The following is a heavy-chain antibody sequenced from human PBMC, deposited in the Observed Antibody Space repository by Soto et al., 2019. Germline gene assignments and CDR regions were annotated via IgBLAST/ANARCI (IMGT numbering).Heavy chain of an antibody. J-gene: IGHJ4*02. CDR3: AKGRYFDSSGGCANN. Sequence: EVKLLESGGGLVPPGASARLSCLTSGFIFDNYAMSWVRQSPGRRLEWVAAISGSGHATYYTQSVQGRFIISRDKSKKTAFLQMNNLRAEDTAVYYCAKGRYFDSSGGCANNWGLGTLVTVSS. D-gene: IGHD3-22*01. V-gene: IGHV3-23*01. CDR2: ISGSGHAT. CDR1: GFIFDNYA.